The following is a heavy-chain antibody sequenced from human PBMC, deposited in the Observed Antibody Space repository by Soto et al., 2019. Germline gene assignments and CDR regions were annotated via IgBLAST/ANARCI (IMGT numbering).Heavy chain of an antibody. Sequence: ASVKVSCKASGYTFTGYYMHWVRQAPGQGLEWMGWINPNSGGTNYAQKFQGRVTMTRDTSISTAYMELSRLRSDDTAVYYCARGAPADCSSTSCYPYYYGMDVWDQGTTVTVSS. CDR1: GYTFTGYY. J-gene: IGHJ6*02. CDR3: ARGAPADCSSTSCYPYYYGMDV. V-gene: IGHV1-2*02. CDR2: INPNSGGT. D-gene: IGHD2-2*01.